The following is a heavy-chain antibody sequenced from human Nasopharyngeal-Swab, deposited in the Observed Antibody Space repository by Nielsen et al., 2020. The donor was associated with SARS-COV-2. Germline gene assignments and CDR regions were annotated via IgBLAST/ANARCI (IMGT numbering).Heavy chain of an antibody. J-gene: IGHJ2*01. D-gene: IGHD5/OR15-5a*01. CDR3: ARSVRWFFDV. CDR2: ITSDLNTI. Sequence: LSLTCAASGFAFDRYSMNWIRQAPGKGLEWISYITSDLNTIYYADSVKGRFSISRDNARNSLFLQMNSLRHEDTAVYYCARSVRWFFDVWGRGALVTVSS. CDR1: GFAFDRYS. V-gene: IGHV3-48*02.